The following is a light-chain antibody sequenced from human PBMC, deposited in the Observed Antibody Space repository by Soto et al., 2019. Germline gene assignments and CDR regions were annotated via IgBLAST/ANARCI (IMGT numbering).Light chain of an antibody. CDR1: QGISSY. CDR3: QQLNSYL. V-gene: IGKV1-9*01. J-gene: IGKJ3*01. CDR2: AAS. Sequence: IQLTQSPSSLSASVGDRVTITCRASQGISSYLAWYQRKPGKAPKLLIYAASTLQSGVPSRFSGSGSRTDFTLTISSLQPEDFATYYCQQLNSYLFGPGTKVDIK.